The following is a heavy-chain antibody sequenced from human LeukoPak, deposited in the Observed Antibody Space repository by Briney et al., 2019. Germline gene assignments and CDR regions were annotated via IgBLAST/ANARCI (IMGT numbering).Heavy chain of an antibody. J-gene: IGHJ4*02. CDR3: ARDLDFWSGYYIGPFDY. CDR2: ISSSSSYI. V-gene: IGHV3-21*06. D-gene: IGHD3-3*01. CDR1: GFTFSSYS. Sequence: GGSLRLSCAASGFTFSSYSMTWVRQAPGKGLEWVSSISSSSSYIYYADSVKGRFTISRDNAKNSLYLQMNSLRAEDTAVYYCARDLDFWSGYYIGPFDYWGQGTLVTVSS.